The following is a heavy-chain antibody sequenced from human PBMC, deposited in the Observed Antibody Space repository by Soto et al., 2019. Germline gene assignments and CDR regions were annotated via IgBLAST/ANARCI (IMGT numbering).Heavy chain of an antibody. CDR2: IVPRFGSP. J-gene: IGHJ6*02. Sequence: QVQLVQSGAEMRKPGSSLRVSCKASGGTFSDYAFSWVRQAPGQGLEWMGGIVPRFGSPNYAQKFGGRVTITADTSTSTGYMALSSLRFDDTAVYFCARDLIQLRLGKYSFNGMDVWGQGTTMIVSS. CDR3: ARDLIQLRLGKYSFNGMDV. V-gene: IGHV1-69*06. D-gene: IGHD3-16*01. CDR1: GGTFSDYA.